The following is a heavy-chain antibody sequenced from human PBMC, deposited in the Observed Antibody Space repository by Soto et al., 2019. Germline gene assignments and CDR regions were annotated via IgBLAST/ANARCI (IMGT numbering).Heavy chain of an antibody. D-gene: IGHD2-2*01. V-gene: IGHV3-7*01. J-gene: IGHJ6*02. CDR3: ARDDGSTSASKRHYYYYGMDV. CDR2: IKQDGSEK. CDR1: GFTFSSYW. Sequence: EVQLVESGGGWVQPGGSLRLSCAASGFTFSSYWISWVRQAPGKGLEGVANIKQDGSEKYYVDSVKGRFTISRDNAKNSLYLQMNSLRAEDTAVYYCARDDGSTSASKRHYYYYGMDVWGQGTTVTVSS.